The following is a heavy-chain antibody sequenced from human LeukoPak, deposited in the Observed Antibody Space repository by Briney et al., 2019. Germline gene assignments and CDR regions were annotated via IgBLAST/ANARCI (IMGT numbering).Heavy chain of an antibody. V-gene: IGHV4-4*07. CDR1: GGSISSYY. CDR2: IYTSGST. D-gene: IGHD3-22*01. J-gene: IGHJ4*02. Sequence: ETLSLTCTVSGGSISSYYWSWIRQPAGKGLEWIGRIYTSGSTNYNPSLKSRVTMSVDTSKNQFSLKLSSVTAADTAVYYCARAGYDSSGYSPHFDYWGQGTLVTVSS. CDR3: ARAGYDSSGYSPHFDY.